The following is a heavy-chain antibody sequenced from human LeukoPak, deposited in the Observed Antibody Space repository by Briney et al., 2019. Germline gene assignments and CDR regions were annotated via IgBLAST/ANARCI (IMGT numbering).Heavy chain of an antibody. CDR2: IYTTGSI. V-gene: IGHV4-4*07. J-gene: IGHJ6*03. CDR3: ARGGHFFDV. CDR1: GGSISSYY. Sequence: KSSETLSLTCTVSGGSISSYYWSWLRQPAGKGLECLGVIYTTGSINYNPSLKSRVTVSRDTSKNQFSLKLTSVTAADTAVYYCARGGHFFDVWGKGTTVTVSS. D-gene: IGHD3-16*01.